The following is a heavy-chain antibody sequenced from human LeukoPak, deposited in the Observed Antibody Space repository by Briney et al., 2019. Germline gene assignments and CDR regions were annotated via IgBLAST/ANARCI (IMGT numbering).Heavy chain of an antibody. CDR3: AREEYFQDSNGYSYYFHS. V-gene: IGHV4-4*07. D-gene: IGHD3-22*01. CDR2: IYKSGST. J-gene: IGHJ4*02. Sequence: SETLSLTCTVSGGSIGWDYWSWVRQSAGKGLEWIGRIYKSGSTNYNPSFRSRVTMSVDTSKNQFSLNVTSVTAADTAVYYCAREEYFQDSNGYSYYFHSWGQGSLVTVSS. CDR1: GGSIGWDY.